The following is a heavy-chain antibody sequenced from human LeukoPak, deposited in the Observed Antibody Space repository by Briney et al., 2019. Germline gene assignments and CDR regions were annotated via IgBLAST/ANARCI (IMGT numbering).Heavy chain of an antibody. Sequence: ASVKVSCKASGYTFTNYFLHWVRQAPGQGLEWMGIINPSGGSTSYAQKFQGRVTMTRDTSTSTVYMELSSLRSEDTAMYYCARDLKSSASLEDWGQGTLVTVSS. J-gene: IGHJ4*02. D-gene: IGHD3-22*01. V-gene: IGHV1-46*01. CDR2: INPSGGST. CDR3: ARDLKSSASLED. CDR1: GYTFTNYF.